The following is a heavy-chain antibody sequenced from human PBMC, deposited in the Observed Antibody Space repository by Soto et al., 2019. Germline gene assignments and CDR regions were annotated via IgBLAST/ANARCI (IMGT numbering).Heavy chain of an antibody. CDR3: ARDTARDKVRIYYGMDV. CDR1: GFTFSSYG. CDR2: IWYDGSNK. Sequence: QVQLVESGGGVVQPGRSLRLSCAASGFTFSSYGMHWVRQAPGKGLEWVAVIWYDGSNKYYADSVKGRFTISRDNSKNPLYLQMNSLRAEDTAVYYCARDTARDKVRIYYGMDVWGQGTTVTVSS. D-gene: IGHD3-10*01. V-gene: IGHV3-33*01. J-gene: IGHJ6*02.